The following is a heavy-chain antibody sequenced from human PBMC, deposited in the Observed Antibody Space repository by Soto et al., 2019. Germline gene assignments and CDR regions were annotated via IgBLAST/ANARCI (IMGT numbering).Heavy chain of an antibody. Sequence: ASVKLSCKASGYTFTSYDINCVRQATGQGLEWMGWMNPNSGNTGYAQKFQGRVTMTRNTSKNQFSLKLSSVTAADTAVYYCARVGYQPYSYYYYYYMDVWGKGTTVTVSS. CDR3: ARVGYQPYSYYYYYYMDV. CDR2: MNPNSGNT. V-gene: IGHV1-8*01. D-gene: IGHD2-2*01. CDR1: GYTFTSYD. J-gene: IGHJ6*03.